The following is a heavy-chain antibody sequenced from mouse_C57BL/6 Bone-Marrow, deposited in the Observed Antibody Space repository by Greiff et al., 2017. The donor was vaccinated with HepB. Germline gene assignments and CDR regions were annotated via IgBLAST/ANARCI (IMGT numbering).Heavy chain of an antibody. V-gene: IGHV1-59*01. CDR3: ARRFTTVVARSYFDY. D-gene: IGHD1-1*01. CDR1: GYTFTSYW. CDR2: IDPSDSYT. Sequence: VQLQQPGAELVRPGTSVKLSCKASGYTFTSYWMHWVKQRPGQGLEWIGVIDPSDSYTNYNQKFKGKATLTVDTSSSTAYMQLSSLTSEDSAVYYCARRFTTVVARSYFDYWGQGTTLTVSS. J-gene: IGHJ2*01.